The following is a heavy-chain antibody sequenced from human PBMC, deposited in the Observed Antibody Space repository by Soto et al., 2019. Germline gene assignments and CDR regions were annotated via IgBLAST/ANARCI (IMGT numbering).Heavy chain of an antibody. J-gene: IGHJ4*02. CDR1: GGSISSYY. CDR3: AREAGESRDFLDY. CDR2: IYYSGST. V-gene: IGHV4-59*01. D-gene: IGHD3-10*01. Sequence: SQTLSLTCTVSGGSISSYYWSWIRQPPGKGLEWIGYIYYSGSTNYNPSLKSRVTISVDTSKNQFSLKLSSVTAADTDVYYCAREAGESRDFLDYWGQGTLVTVSS.